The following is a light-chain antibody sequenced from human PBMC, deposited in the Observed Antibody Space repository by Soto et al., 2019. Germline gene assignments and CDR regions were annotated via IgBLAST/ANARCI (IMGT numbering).Light chain of an antibody. CDR3: QQYDSRPPFT. CDR2: GAS. CDR1: QGVSSN. J-gene: IGKJ3*01. V-gene: IGKV3-15*01. Sequence: EVAMTQSPATLSVSPGERAILSCRTSQGVSSNLAWYQQKPGLPPRLLIYGASTRATGIPARFSGSGSGTEFTLTISSLQSEDFAVYYCQQYDSRPPFTFGPGTKVDIK.